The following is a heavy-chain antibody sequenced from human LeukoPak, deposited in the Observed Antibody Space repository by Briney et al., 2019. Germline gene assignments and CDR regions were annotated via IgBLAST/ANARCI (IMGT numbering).Heavy chain of an antibody. CDR2: TYYRSKWYN. Sequence: KISQTLSLTCAISGDSVSSNSAAWNWIRQSPSRGLEWLGRTYYRSKWYNDYAVSVKSRITINPDTSKNQFSLQLNSVTPEDTAVYYCARGHTAVVPLDYYYVDVWGKGTTVTVSS. J-gene: IGHJ6*03. CDR1: GDSVSSNSAA. V-gene: IGHV6-1*01. D-gene: IGHD5-18*01. CDR3: ARGHTAVVPLDYYYVDV.